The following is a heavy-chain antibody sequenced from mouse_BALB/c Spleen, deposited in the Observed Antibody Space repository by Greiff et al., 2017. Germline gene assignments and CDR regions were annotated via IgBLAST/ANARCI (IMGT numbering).Heavy chain of an antibody. V-gene: IGHV3-8*02. CDR1: GDSITSGY. D-gene: IGHD2-14*01. J-gene: IGHJ4*01. CDR3: ARYRVRLYYAMDY. Sequence: EVQLQESGPSLVKPSQTLSLTCSVTGDSITSGYWNWIRKFPGNKLEYMGYISYSGSTYYNPSLKSRISITRDTSKNQYYLQLNSVTTEDTATYYCARYRVRLYYAMDYWGQGTSVTVSS. CDR2: ISYSGST.